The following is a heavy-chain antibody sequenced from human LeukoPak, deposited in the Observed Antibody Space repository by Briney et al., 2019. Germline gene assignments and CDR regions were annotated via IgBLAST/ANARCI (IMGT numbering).Heavy chain of an antibody. CDR3: AREWHYTNYLGALRYNFDS. CDR1: GFTFSSYW. CDR2: INSDGSST. D-gene: IGHD4-11*01. J-gene: IGHJ4*02. Sequence: EGSLRLSCAASGFTFSSYWMHWVRQAPGKGLVWVSRINSDGSSTSYADSVKGRFTISRDNAKNTLYLQMNSLRAEDTAVYYCAREWHYTNYLGALRYNFDSWGQGTLVTVSS. V-gene: IGHV3-74*01.